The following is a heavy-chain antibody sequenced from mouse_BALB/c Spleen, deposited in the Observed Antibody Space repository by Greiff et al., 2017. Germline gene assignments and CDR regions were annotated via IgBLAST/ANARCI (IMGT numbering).Heavy chain of an antibody. CDR1: GYSITSDYA. Sequence: EVKLQESGPGLVKPSQSLSLTCTVTGYSITSDYAWNWIRQFPGNKLEWMGYISYSGSTSYNPSLKSRISITRDTSKNQFFLQLNSVTTEDTATYYCASTVFYGYFDYWGQGTTLTVSS. V-gene: IGHV3-2*02. CDR2: ISYSGST. CDR3: ASTVFYGYFDY. D-gene: IGHD1-1*01. J-gene: IGHJ2*01.